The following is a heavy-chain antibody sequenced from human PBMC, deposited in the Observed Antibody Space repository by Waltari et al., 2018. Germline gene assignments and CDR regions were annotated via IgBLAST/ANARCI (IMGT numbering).Heavy chain of an antibody. CDR2: IYSGGST. CDR1: GSTVSSNY. V-gene: IGHV3-53*01. J-gene: IGHJ4*02. CDR3: ARDSNVDTAAGPSFDY. D-gene: IGHD5-18*01. Sequence: EVQLVESGGGLIQPGGSLRLSCAASGSTVSSNYMSWVTQAPGKGLEWVSVIYSGGSTYYADSVKGRFTISRDNSKNTLYLQMNSLRAEDTAVYYCARDSNVDTAAGPSFDYWGQGTLVTVSS.